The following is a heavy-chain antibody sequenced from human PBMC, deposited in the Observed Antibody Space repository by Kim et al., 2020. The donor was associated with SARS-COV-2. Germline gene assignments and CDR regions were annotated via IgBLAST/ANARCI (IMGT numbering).Heavy chain of an antibody. CDR3: AKTGRREDYYYGLDV. CDR2: IWNDGSNE. Sequence: GGSLRLSCAASGFTFSNHAMHWVRQAPGKGLEWVTVIWNDGSNEFYEDSVKGRFTISRDNSKNTWYLQMNSLRAEDTAVYYCAKTGRREDYYYGLDVWGQGTAVTVSS. J-gene: IGHJ6*02. CDR1: GFTFSNHA. V-gene: IGHV3-33*06.